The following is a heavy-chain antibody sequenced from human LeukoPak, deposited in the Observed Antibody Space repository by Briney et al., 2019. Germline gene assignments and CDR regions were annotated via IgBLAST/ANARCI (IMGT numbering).Heavy chain of an antibody. V-gene: IGHV3-23*01. CDR2: VSGSGDNT. Sequence: GGSLRLSCAVSGFTISSYAMSWVRQAPGKGLEWVSAVSGSGDNTYYADSVKGRFTISRDNSKNTLYLQMNSLRAEDTAVYYCAKDRGRRDGYNLNYFDYWGQGTLVTVSS. CDR1: GFTISSYA. D-gene: IGHD5-12*01. CDR3: AKDRGRRDGYNLNYFDY. J-gene: IGHJ4*02.